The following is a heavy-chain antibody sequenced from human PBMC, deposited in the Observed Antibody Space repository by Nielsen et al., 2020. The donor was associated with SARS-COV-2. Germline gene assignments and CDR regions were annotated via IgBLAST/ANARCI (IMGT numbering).Heavy chain of an antibody. CDR3: AASTALEY. V-gene: IGHV3-20*04. Sequence: GESLKISCAASGFTFDDYGMSWVRQAPGKGLEWVSGINWNGGSTGYADSVTGRFTISSDNAKNSLYLQMNSLRAEDTAVYYCAASTALEYWGQGTLVTVSS. CDR1: GFTFDDYG. D-gene: IGHD4-17*01. CDR2: INWNGGST. J-gene: IGHJ4*02.